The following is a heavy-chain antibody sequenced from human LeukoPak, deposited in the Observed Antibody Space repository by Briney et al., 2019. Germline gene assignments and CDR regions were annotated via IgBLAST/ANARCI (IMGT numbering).Heavy chain of an antibody. CDR3: AKDWALESVTYYDFWGGYYTPVYYFDY. Sequence: GGSLRLSRAASGFTFSSYAMSWVRQAPGKGLEWVSAISGSGGSTYYADSVKGRFTISRDNSKNTLYLQMNSLRAEDTAVYYCAKDWALESVTYYDFWGGYYTPVYYFDYWGQGTLVTVSS. J-gene: IGHJ4*02. D-gene: IGHD3-3*01. V-gene: IGHV3-23*01. CDR1: GFTFSSYA. CDR2: ISGSGGST.